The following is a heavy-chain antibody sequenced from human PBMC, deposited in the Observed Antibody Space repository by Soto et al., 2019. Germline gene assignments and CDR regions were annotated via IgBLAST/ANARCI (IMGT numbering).Heavy chain of an antibody. CDR1: GGTFSSYA. Sequence: QVQLVQSGAEVKKPGSSVKVSCKASGGTFSSYAISWVRQAPGQGLEWMGGVIPIFGTAKYAQKFQGRVTSTADESTSKAYMQLSSLRSEATAVYYCARIPNERYCSSTSCYYYYGMDVWGQGTTVTLSS. V-gene: IGHV1-69*01. CDR3: ARIPNERYCSSTSCYYYYGMDV. J-gene: IGHJ6*02. CDR2: VIPIFGTA. D-gene: IGHD2-2*01.